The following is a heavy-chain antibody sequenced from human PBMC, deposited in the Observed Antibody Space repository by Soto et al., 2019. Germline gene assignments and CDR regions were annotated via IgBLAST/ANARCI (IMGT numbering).Heavy chain of an antibody. Sequence: EVQLVESGGGLVQPGGSLRLSCAASGFTFSSYWMHWVRQAPGKGLVWVSRINSDGSSTSYADSVKGRFTISRDNAKNTLYLQMNSLRAEDTAVYYCARDYSGYDSDTYYYYGMDVWGQGTTVTVSS. CDR3: ARDYSGYDSDTYYYYGMDV. CDR2: INSDGSST. V-gene: IGHV3-74*01. CDR1: GFTFSSYW. D-gene: IGHD5-12*01. J-gene: IGHJ6*02.